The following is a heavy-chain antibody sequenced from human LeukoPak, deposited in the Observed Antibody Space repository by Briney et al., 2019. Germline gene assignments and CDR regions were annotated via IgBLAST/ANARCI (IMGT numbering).Heavy chain of an antibody. V-gene: IGHV3-21*01. CDR2: ISSSSSYI. D-gene: IGHD3-22*01. CDR3: ARVYYDSSGYDY. CDR1: GFTFSSYS. Sequence: GALRLSCAASGFTFSSYSMNWVRQAPGKGLEWVSSISSSSSYIYYADSVKGRFTISRDNAKNSLYLQMNSLRAEDTAVYYCARVYYDSSGYDYWGQGTLVTVSS. J-gene: IGHJ4*02.